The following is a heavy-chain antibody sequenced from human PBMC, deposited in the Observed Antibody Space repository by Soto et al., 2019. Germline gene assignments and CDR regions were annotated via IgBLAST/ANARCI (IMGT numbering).Heavy chain of an antibody. Sequence: QLQLQESGSGLVKPSQTLSLTCAVSGGSISSGGYSWSWIRQPPGKGLEWIGYIYHSGSTYYNPSLKSRATISVDRSKNQFSLKLSSVTAADTAVYYCAGAHGSGWGAFDIWGQGTMVTVSS. V-gene: IGHV4-30-2*01. D-gene: IGHD3-10*01. CDR2: IYHSGST. CDR3: AGAHGSGWGAFDI. CDR1: GGSISSGGYS. J-gene: IGHJ3*02.